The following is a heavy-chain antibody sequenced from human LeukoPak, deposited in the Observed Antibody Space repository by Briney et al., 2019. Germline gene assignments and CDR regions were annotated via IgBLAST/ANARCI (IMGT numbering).Heavy chain of an antibody. Sequence: GGSLRLSCAASGFTFSGSTIHWVRQAPGKGLEWVANIKQDGSEKYYVDSVKGRFTISRDNAKNSLYLQMNSLRAEDTAVYYCATSVVVAAISFDYWGQGTLVTVSS. V-gene: IGHV3-7*01. D-gene: IGHD2-15*01. CDR2: IKQDGSEK. CDR3: ATSVVVAAISFDY. J-gene: IGHJ4*02. CDR1: GFTFSGST.